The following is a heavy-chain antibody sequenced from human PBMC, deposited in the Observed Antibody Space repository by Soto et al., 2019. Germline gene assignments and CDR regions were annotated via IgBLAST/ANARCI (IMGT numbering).Heavy chain of an antibody. CDR1: GGSVSSGSYY. CDR3: AKKRVSELWLNY. J-gene: IGHJ4*02. CDR2: IYYSGST. D-gene: IGHD5-18*01. Sequence: SETLSLTCTVSGGSVSSGSYYWSWIRQPPGKGLEWIGYIYYSGSTNYNPSLKSRVTISVDTSKNQFSLKLSSVTAADTAVYYCAKKRVSELWLNYWGQGTLVTVSS. V-gene: IGHV4-61*01.